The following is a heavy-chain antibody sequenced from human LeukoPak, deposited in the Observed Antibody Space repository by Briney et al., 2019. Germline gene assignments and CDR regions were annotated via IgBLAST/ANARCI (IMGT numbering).Heavy chain of an antibody. CDR1: GYTFTGYY. J-gene: IGHJ3*02. Sequence: ASVKVSCKASGYTFTGYYIHWVRQAPGQRLEWMGWINPNGGGIKYAQKFQGRVTMTRDTSISTAYMELSRLRSDDTAVYYCGRDRAFAGTAPDAFDTWGQGTMVTVSS. D-gene: IGHD6-19*01. CDR2: INPNGGGI. CDR3: GRDRAFAGTAPDAFDT. V-gene: IGHV1-2*02.